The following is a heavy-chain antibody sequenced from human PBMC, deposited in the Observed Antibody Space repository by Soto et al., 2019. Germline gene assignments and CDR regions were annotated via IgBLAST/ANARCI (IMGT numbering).Heavy chain of an antibody. CDR1: GYTFSTYD. V-gene: IGHV1-8*01. CDR2: MSPNSGNT. J-gene: IGHJ4*02. CDR3: ARTRIAADAY. Sequence: ASVKVSCKASGYTFSTYDINWVRQAAGQGLEWMGWMSPNSGNTGYAQKFQGRVTLTRNTSISTAYMELSSLRSEDTAVYYCARTRIAADAYWGQGTLVTVSS. D-gene: IGHD6-13*01.